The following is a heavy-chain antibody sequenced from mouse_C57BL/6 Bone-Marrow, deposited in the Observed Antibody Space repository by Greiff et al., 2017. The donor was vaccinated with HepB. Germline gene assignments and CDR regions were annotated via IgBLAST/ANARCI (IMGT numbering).Heavy chain of an antibody. Sequence: EVKLEESGGGLVQPGGSMKLSCAASGFTFSDAWMDWVRQSPEKGLEWVAEIRNKANNHATYYAESVKGRFTISRDDSKSSVYLQMNSLRAEDTGIYYCTRWVTTVVGPGYFDVWGTGTTVTVSS. CDR1: GFTFSDAW. D-gene: IGHD1-1*01. J-gene: IGHJ1*03. CDR2: IRNKANNHAT. V-gene: IGHV6-6*01. CDR3: TRWVTTVVGPGYFDV.